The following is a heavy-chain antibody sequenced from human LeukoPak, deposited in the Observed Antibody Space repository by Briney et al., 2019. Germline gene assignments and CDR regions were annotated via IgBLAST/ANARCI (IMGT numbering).Heavy chain of an antibody. Sequence: PGGSLRLSCAASGFTFSSYSMNWVRQAPGKGLEWVSSISSSSSYIYYADAVKGRFTISRDNAKNSLYLQMNSLRADDTAVYYCARVRVRVLNSYGMDVWGQGTTVTVSS. CDR2: ISSSSSYI. CDR1: GFTFSSYS. D-gene: IGHD3-10*01. J-gene: IGHJ6*02. CDR3: ARVRVRVLNSYGMDV. V-gene: IGHV3-21*01.